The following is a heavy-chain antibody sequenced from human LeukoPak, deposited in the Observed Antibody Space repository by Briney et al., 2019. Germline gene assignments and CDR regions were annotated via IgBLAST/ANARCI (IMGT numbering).Heavy chain of an antibody. V-gene: IGHV4-4*07. J-gene: IGHJ6*02. D-gene: IGHD3-10*01. Sequence: SETLSLTCTVSGGSISSYYWSWIRQPAGKGLEWIGRMYTSGSTNYNPSLKSRVTMSVDTSKNQFSLKLSSVTAADTAVYYCARDEKYYGSGNYYREDYYYYGMDIWGQGTTVTVSS. CDR2: MYTSGST. CDR3: ARDEKYYGSGNYYREDYYYYGMDI. CDR1: GGSISSYY.